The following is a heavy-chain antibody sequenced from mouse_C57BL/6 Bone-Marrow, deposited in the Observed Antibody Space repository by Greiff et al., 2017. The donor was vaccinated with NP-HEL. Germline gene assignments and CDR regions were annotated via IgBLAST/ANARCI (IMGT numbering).Heavy chain of an antibody. CDR2: ISSGGSYT. J-gene: IGHJ4*01. V-gene: IGHV5-6*01. Sequence: EVKLMESGGDLVKPGGSLKLSCAASGFTFSSYGMSWVRQTPDKRLEWVATISSGGSYTYYPDSVKGRFTISRDNAKNTLYLQMSSLKSEDTAMYYCARHDDGYYPYAMDYWGQGTSVTVSS. CDR1: GFTFSSYG. CDR3: ARHDDGYYPYAMDY. D-gene: IGHD2-3*01.